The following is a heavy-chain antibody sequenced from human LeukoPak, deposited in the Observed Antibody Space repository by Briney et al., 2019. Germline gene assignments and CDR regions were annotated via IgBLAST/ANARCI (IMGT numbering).Heavy chain of an antibody. CDR1: RFTFSSYG. Sequence: GGSLRLSCAASRFTFSSYGMHWVRQAPGKGLEWVAYIQYDGSNEQYADSVKGRFSISRDSSKNILYLQMNSLRAEDTAVYYCASGSGDHDAFDIWGQGTMVTVSS. V-gene: IGHV3-30*02. CDR2: IQYDGSNE. CDR3: ASGSGDHDAFDI. J-gene: IGHJ3*02. D-gene: IGHD4-17*01.